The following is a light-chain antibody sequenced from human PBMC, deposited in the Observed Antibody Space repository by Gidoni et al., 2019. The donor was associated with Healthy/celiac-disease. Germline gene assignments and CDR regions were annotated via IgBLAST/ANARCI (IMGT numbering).Light chain of an antibody. Sequence: DIQMTQSPSSLSASVGDRVTITCRASQSISSYLNWYQQKPGKAPKLLIYAASSLQSGVPSRFSGSGSWTDFTLTISSLQPEDFATYYCPQSYRTFTFGGGTKVEIK. V-gene: IGKV1-39*01. J-gene: IGKJ4*01. CDR3: PQSYRTFT. CDR1: QSISSY. CDR2: AAS.